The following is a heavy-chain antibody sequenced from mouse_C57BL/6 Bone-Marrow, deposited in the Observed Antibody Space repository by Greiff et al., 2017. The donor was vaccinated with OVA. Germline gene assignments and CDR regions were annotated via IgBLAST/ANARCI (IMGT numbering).Heavy chain of an antibody. J-gene: IGHJ1*03. CDR2: INPNYGTT. V-gene: IGHV1-39*01. Sequence: VHVKQSGPELVKPGASVKISCKASGYSFTDYNMNWVKQSNGKSLEWIGVINPNYGTTSYNQKFKGKATLTVDQSSSTAYMQLNSLTSEDSAVYYCAKQRLWLRLWYFDVWGTGTTVTVSS. CDR1: GYSFTDYN. D-gene: IGHD2-2*01. CDR3: AKQRLWLRLWYFDV.